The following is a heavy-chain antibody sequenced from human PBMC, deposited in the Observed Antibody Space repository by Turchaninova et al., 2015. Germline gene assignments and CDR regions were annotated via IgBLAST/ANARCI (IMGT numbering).Heavy chain of an antibody. CDR2: IFSNDEK. D-gene: IGHD5-12*01. V-gene: IGHV2-26*01. Sequence: QVTLKESGPVLVKPTETLTLTCTVSGFSLSNARMGVSWIRQPPGKALEWLAHIFSNDEKSYSTSLNSRLTIPKDTSKSQVVLTMTNMDPVDTATYYCSRMISGYDNYYYYDYMDVWGKGTTVTVSS. CDR1: GFSLSNARMG. J-gene: IGHJ6*03. CDR3: SRMISGYDNYYYYDYMDV.